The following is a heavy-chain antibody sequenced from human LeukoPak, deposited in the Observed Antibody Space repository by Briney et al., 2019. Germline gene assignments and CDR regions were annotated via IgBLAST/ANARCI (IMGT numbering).Heavy chain of an antibody. CDR1: RFTFDDYA. CDR2: ISWNSGSI. D-gene: IGHD1-1*01. V-gene: IGHV3-9*01. CDR3: TTALYDWNDVNY. Sequence: GGSLRLSCAASRFTFDDYAMHWVRQAPGRGLEWVSGISWNSGSIGYADSVKGRFTISRDNAKNSLYLQMNSLRAEDTAVYYCTTALYDWNDVNYWGQGTLVTVSS. J-gene: IGHJ4*02.